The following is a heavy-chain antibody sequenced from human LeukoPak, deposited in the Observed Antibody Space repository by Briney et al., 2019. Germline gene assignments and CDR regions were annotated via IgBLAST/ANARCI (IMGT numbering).Heavy chain of an antibody. CDR1: GGSTTNYY. CDR3: ARGCSSTSCWLRMDV. V-gene: IGHV4-4*07. Sequence: PSETLSLTCTVSGGSTTNYYWSWIRQPAGKGLEWIGRIYTSGSTSYNPSLKSRVTMSVDTSKNQFSLKLNSVTAADTAVYYCARGCSSTSCWLRMDVWGQGTTVTVSS. CDR2: IYTSGST. J-gene: IGHJ6*02. D-gene: IGHD2-2*01.